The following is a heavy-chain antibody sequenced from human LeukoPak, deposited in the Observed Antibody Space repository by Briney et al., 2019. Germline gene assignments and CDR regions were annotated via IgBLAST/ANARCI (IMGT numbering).Heavy chain of an antibody. V-gene: IGHV3-23*01. J-gene: IGHJ4*02. Sequence: PGGSLRLSCKASGFTFSTSGMSWVRQAPGKGLEWVSAISGSGGSTYYADSVKGRFTISRDNSKNTLYLQMNSLRAEDTAVYYCAKGSRNYYGSGNPYYFDYWGQGTLVTVSS. CDR3: AKGSRNYYGSGNPYYFDY. CDR1: GFTFSTSG. CDR2: ISGSGGST. D-gene: IGHD3-10*01.